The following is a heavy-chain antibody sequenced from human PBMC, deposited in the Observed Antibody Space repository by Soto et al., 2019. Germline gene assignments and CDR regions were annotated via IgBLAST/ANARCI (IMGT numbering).Heavy chain of an antibody. CDR2: IYSGGST. Sequence: EVQLVESGGGLIQPGGSLRLSCAASGFTVSSNYMSWVRQAPGKGLEWASVIYSGGSTYYADSVKGRFTISRDNSKNTLYLQMNSLRAEDTAVYYCARVMARPDYYYYYGMDVWGQGTTVTVSS. V-gene: IGHV3-53*01. CDR1: GFTVSSNY. D-gene: IGHD2-8*01. CDR3: ARVMARPDYYYYYGMDV. J-gene: IGHJ6*02.